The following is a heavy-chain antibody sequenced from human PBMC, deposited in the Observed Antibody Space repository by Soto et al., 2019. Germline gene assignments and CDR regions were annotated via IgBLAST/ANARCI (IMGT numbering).Heavy chain of an antibody. Sequence: GSLRLSCAASGFTFSSYAMSWVRQAPGKGLEWVSAISGSDDYTYYTDSVKGRFTISRDNSRNTLYLQMNGLRAEDTAVYYCAKLVGEHMTPGFRYFDNWGQGTLVTVSS. CDR3: AKLVGEHMTPGFRYFDN. CDR1: GFTFSSYA. V-gene: IGHV3-23*01. CDR2: ISGSDDYT. D-gene: IGHD4-17*01. J-gene: IGHJ4*02.